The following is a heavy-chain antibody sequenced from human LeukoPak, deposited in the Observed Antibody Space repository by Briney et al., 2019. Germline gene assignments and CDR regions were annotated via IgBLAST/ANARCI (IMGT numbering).Heavy chain of an antibody. D-gene: IGHD6-13*01. CDR1: GFTFSNYA. V-gene: IGHV3-30-3*01. Sequence: PGGSLRLSCAASGFTFSNYAMHWVRQAPGKGLEWVAVISYDGSNKYYADSVKGRFTISRDNSKNTLYLQMNSLRAEDTAVYYCARDGSSSWYDEGYYFDYWGQGTLVTVSS. CDR3: ARDGSSSWYDEGYYFDY. CDR2: ISYDGSNK. J-gene: IGHJ4*02.